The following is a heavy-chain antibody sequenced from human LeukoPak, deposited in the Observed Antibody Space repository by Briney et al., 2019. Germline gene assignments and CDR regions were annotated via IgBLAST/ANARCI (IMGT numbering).Heavy chain of an antibody. CDR2: INPNSGGT. Sequence: ASVKVSCKASGYTFTGYYMHWVRQAPDQGLGGMGWINPNSGGTNYAQKFQGRVTMTRDTSISTAYMELSRLRSDDTAVFYCARDSTGGYPDYWGQGTLVTVSA. D-gene: IGHD7-27*01. V-gene: IGHV1-2*02. CDR3: ARDSTGGYPDY. CDR1: GYTFTGYY. J-gene: IGHJ4*02.